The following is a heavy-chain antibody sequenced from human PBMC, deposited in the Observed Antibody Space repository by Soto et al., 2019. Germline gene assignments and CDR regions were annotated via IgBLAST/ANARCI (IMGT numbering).Heavy chain of an antibody. CDR3: ARRFLRYCSGGSCYSDRPDYMDV. D-gene: IGHD2-15*01. CDR2: INHSGST. Sequence: PSETLSLTCAVYGGSFSGYYWSWIRQPPGKGLEWIGEINHSGSTNYNPSLKSRVTISVDTSKNQFSLKLSSVPAADTAVYYCARRFLRYCSGGSCYSDRPDYMDVWGQGTTVTAP. CDR1: GGSFSGYY. J-gene: IGHJ6*02. V-gene: IGHV4-34*01.